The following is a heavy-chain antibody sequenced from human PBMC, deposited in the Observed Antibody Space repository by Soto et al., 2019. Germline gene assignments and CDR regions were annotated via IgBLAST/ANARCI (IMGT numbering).Heavy chain of an antibody. J-gene: IGHJ4*02. D-gene: IGHD5-18*01. Sequence: GGSLRLSCAASGFTFSSYAMTWVRQAPGKGLEWVSTISGSGDSTYYADSVKGRFTISRDNSKNTLYLQMNSLRAEDTAVYYCANQHSYGPAYWGQGTLVTVSS. V-gene: IGHV3-23*01. CDR3: ANQHSYGPAY. CDR1: GFTFSSYA. CDR2: ISGSGDST.